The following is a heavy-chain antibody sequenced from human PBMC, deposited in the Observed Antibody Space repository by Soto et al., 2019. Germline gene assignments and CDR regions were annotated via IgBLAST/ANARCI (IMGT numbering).Heavy chain of an antibody. D-gene: IGHD3-10*01. J-gene: IGHJ2*01. CDR1: GFTFSSYV. CDR2: ISGIGGTT. CDR3: ANGSDLIYTSWDFEL. V-gene: IGHV3-23*01. Sequence: EVQLLESGGGLVQPGESLRLSCAASGFTFSSYVMSWVRQAPGKGLEWVSTISGIGGTTYYADSVQGRFTISRDNADNTLYLPMHSLGDEDTALYYCANGSDLIYTSWDFELWGRGTPVTVSS.